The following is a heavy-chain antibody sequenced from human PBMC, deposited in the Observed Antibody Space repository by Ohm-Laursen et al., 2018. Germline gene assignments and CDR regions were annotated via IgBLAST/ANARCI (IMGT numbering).Heavy chain of an antibody. V-gene: IGHV1-18*01. CDR2: ISAYNGNT. CDR3: ARDLVLTAGLDYYYGMDV. Sequence: ASVKVSCKASGYTFTSYGISWVRQAPGQGLEWMGWISAYNGNTNYAQKLQGRVTMTTDTSTSTAYMGLRSLRSDDTAVYYCARDLVLTAGLDYYYGMDVWGQGTTGTVSS. D-gene: IGHD2-8*01. CDR1: GYTFTSYG. J-gene: IGHJ6*02.